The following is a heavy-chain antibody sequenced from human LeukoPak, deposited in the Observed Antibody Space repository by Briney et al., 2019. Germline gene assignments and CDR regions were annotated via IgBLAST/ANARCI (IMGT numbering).Heavy chain of an antibody. CDR3: ARESGDCSGGSCYSYFDY. Sequence: PSQTLSLTCAVSGGSISSGGYSWSWIRQPPGKGLEWIGYIYHSGSTYYNPSLKSRVTISVDRSKNQFSLKLSSVTAADTAVYYCARESGDCSGGSCYSYFDYRGQGTLVTVSS. V-gene: IGHV4-30-2*01. D-gene: IGHD2-15*01. J-gene: IGHJ4*02. CDR2: IYHSGST. CDR1: GGSISSGGYS.